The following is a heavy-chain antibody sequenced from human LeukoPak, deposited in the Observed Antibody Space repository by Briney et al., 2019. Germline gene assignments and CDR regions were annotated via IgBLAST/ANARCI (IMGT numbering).Heavy chain of an antibody. Sequence: GGSLRLSCAASGSTVSSNYMSWVGQAPGKGLEWVSVIYSGGSTYYADSVKGRFTISRDNSKNTLYLQMNSLRAEDTAVYYCARDTGIGIAAAGTYYYYYGMDVWGQGTTVTVSS. V-gene: IGHV3-53*01. J-gene: IGHJ6*02. CDR1: GSTVSSNY. CDR3: ARDTGIGIAAAGTYYYYYGMDV. CDR2: IYSGGST. D-gene: IGHD6-13*01.